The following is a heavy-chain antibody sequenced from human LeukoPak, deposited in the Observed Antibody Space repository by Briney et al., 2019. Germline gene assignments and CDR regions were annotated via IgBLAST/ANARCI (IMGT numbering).Heavy chain of an antibody. CDR3: ARDVAAAGYPDY. CDR1: GFTFSSYI. J-gene: IGHJ4*02. Sequence: GGSLRLSCAASGFTFSSYIMNWVRQAPGKGLEWVSSISSSSSYIYYADSVKGRFTISRDNAKNSLYLQMNSLRAEDTAVYYCARDVAAAGYPDYWGQGTLVTVSS. CDR2: ISSSSSYI. D-gene: IGHD6-13*01. V-gene: IGHV3-21*01.